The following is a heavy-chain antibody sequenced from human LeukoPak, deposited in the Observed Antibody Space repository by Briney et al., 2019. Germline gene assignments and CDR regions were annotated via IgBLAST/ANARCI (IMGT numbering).Heavy chain of an antibody. V-gene: IGHV1-18*04. D-gene: IGHD2-15*01. CDR3: ARDGDIVVVVAAAGSFFDY. Sequence: ASVKVSCKASGYTFTGYYMHWVRQAPGQGLEWMGWISAYNGNTNYAQKLQGRVTMTTDTSTSTAYMELSRLRSDDTAVYYCARDGDIVVVVAAAGSFFDYWGQGTLVTVSS. J-gene: IGHJ4*02. CDR2: ISAYNGNT. CDR1: GYTFTGYY.